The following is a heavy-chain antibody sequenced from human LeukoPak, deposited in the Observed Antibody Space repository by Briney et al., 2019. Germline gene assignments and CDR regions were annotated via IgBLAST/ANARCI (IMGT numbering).Heavy chain of an antibody. V-gene: IGHV4-39*07. J-gene: IGHJ4*02. CDR3: ARDSSSRRAFHYFDY. D-gene: IGHD6-6*01. Sequence: SETLPLTCTVSGGSISSTSYYWGWIRQPPGKGLEWIGNIYYSGSTYYNPSLKSRVTISVDTSKNQLSLKLSSVTAADTAVYYCARDSSSRRAFHYFDYWGQGTLVTVSS. CDR2: IYYSGST. CDR1: GGSISSTSYY.